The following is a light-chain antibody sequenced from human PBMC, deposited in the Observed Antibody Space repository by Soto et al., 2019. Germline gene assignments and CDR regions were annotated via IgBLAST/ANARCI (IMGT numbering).Light chain of an antibody. V-gene: IGKV1-39*01. CDR1: QSISSY. Sequence: DIQMTQSPSSLSASVGDRVTITCRASQSISSYLNWYQQKPGKAPKLLIYAASSLQSGVPSRFSGSGSGKDFTLTISRLQPEDVATYYCQQSYSTRRTFGQGTKVEIK. J-gene: IGKJ1*01. CDR3: QQSYSTRRT. CDR2: AAS.